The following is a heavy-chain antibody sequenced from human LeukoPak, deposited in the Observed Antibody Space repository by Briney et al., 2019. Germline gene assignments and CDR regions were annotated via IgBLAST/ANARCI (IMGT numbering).Heavy chain of an antibody. CDR3: ARQPANTAAFDI. Sequence: SETLSLTCTVSGGSINAYYWSWIRQPPGKGLEWIAYVRDNGENNYNPSLKSRVAISVDTANNQVSLRLNFVTAADTAIYYCARQPANTAAFDIWGLGTMVTVSS. CDR2: VRDNGEN. V-gene: IGHV4-59*08. CDR1: GGSINAYY. J-gene: IGHJ3*02. D-gene: IGHD5-18*01.